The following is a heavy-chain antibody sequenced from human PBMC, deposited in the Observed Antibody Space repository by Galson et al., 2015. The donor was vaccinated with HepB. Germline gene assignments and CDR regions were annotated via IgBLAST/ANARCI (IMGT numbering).Heavy chain of an antibody. CDR1: GFTFSSYA. Sequence: SLRLSCAASGFTFSSYAMSWVRQAPGKGLEWVSAISGSGGSTYYADSVKGRFTISRDNSKNTLYLQMDSLRAEDTAVYYCAKEGGYRNWFDPWGQGTLVTVSS. V-gene: IGHV3-23*01. CDR3: AKEGGYRNWFDP. J-gene: IGHJ5*02. D-gene: IGHD3-16*02. CDR2: ISGSGGST.